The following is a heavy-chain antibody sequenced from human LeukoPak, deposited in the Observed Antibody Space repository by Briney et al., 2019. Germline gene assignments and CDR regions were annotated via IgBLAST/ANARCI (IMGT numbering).Heavy chain of an antibody. CDR2: ISSSSSYI. J-gene: IGHJ4*02. Sequence: GGSLRLSCAASGFTFSSYSMTWVRQAPGKGLEWVSSISSSSSYIYYADSVKGRFTISRDNAKNSLYLQMNSLRAEDTAVYYCARDTYYYDSSGYYYSLPFDYWGQGTLVTVSS. CDR1: GFTFSSYS. D-gene: IGHD3-22*01. CDR3: ARDTYYYDSSGYYYSLPFDY. V-gene: IGHV3-21*01.